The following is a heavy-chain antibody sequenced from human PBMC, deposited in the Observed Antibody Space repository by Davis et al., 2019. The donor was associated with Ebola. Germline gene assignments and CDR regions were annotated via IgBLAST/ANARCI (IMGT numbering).Heavy chain of an antibody. CDR2: INHSGIT. CDR1: SGSFSGYY. J-gene: IGHJ6*02. V-gene: IGHV4-34*01. Sequence: SETLSLTCGVYSGSFSGYYWSWIRQPPGTGLEWIGEINHSGITNYNPSLKSLVTISVDTSKNQFSLKLNSVTAADTAVYYCARDNKIGTYAGGGYPLGNYYYGMDVWGQGTTVTVS. CDR3: ARDNKIGTYAGGGYPLGNYYYGMDV. D-gene: IGHD6-19*01.